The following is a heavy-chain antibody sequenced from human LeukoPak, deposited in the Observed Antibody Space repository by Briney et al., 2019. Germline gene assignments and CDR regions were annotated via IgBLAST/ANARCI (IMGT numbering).Heavy chain of an antibody. V-gene: IGHV3-30*18. CDR2: LSFDGSNK. J-gene: IGHJ4*02. CDR3: AKDKSSSGYWYYFGY. Sequence: QPGGSLRLSCAASGFTFSSYGMHWVRQAPGKGLEWVAVLSFDGSNKYYADSVKGRFTISRDNSKNTLYLQMNSLRDEDTAVYYCAKDKSSSGYWYYFGYWGQGTLVTVSS. D-gene: IGHD3-22*01. CDR1: GFTFSSYG.